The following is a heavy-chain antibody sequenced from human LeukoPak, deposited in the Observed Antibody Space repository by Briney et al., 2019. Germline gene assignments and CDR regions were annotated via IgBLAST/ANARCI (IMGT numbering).Heavy chain of an antibody. Sequence: PGGSLRLSCAASGFTFSSYAMSWVRQAPGKGLEWASSITSSGAATYYADSVKGRSTISRDNSDNTLYLQMNSLRAEDTAVYYCAKDRPNYYGSNGHYYKLNGDCWGQGTLVTVSS. V-gene: IGHV3-23*01. D-gene: IGHD3-22*01. CDR1: GFTFSSYA. CDR3: AKDRPNYYGSNGHYYKLNGDC. J-gene: IGHJ4*02. CDR2: ITSSGAAT.